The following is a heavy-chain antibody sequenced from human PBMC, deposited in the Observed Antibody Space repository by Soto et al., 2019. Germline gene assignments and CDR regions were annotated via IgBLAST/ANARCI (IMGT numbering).Heavy chain of an antibody. CDR2: IIPILGIA. CDR1: GGTFSSYT. CDR3: ARSDIVATIFY. Sequence: QVQLVQSGAEVKKPGSSVKVSCKASGGTFSSYTISWVRQAPGQGLEWMGRIIPILGIANYAQKFQGRVTSTADKSTSTAYMELSSLRSEDTAVYYCARSDIVATIFYWGQGTLVTVSS. D-gene: IGHD5-12*01. V-gene: IGHV1-69*02. J-gene: IGHJ4*02.